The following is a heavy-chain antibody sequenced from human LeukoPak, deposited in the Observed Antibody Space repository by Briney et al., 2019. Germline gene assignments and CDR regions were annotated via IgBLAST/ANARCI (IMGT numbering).Heavy chain of an antibody. CDR3: ASTLLMDSSGYLFDQ. CDR2: IWPADSDT. V-gene: IGHV5-51*01. CDR1: GYSFTSHW. J-gene: IGHJ4*01. D-gene: IGHD3-22*01. Sequence: PGESLKISCKASGYSFTSHWIGWVRQLPGKGLEWMGIIWPADSDTRYSPSFQGQVTISADKSITTAYLQWSSLKASDTAMYYCASTLLMDSSGYLFDQWGHGTLVTVSS.